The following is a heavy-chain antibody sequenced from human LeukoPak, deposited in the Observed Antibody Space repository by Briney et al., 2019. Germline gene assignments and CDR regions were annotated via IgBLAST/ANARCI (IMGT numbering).Heavy chain of an antibody. V-gene: IGHV1-18*01. D-gene: IGHD2-2*01. CDR1: GYTFG. J-gene: IGHJ6*02. CDR2: SSSYNDNT. CDR3: ARDPGSSSWYHHYSYGMDV. Sequence: ASVKVSCKASGYTFGFSWVRQAPGQGLGWMGWSSSYNDNTNYAQKFQGRVTMTTDTSTSTAYMELRSLRSDDTAVYYCARDPGSSSWYHHYSYGMDVWGQGTTVTVSS.